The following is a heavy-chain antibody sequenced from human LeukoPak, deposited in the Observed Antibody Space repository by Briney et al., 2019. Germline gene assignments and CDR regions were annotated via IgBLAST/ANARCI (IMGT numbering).Heavy chain of an antibody. CDR3: ARVSSGWNGY. CDR1: GFTFSSYG. D-gene: IGHD6-19*01. CDR2: ISSNGGST. Sequence: PGGSLRLSCAASGFTFSSYGMHWVRQAPGKGLEYVSAISSNGGSTNYANSVKGRFTISRDNSKNTLYLQMGSLRTEDMAVYYCARVSSGWNGYWGQGTPVTVSS. J-gene: IGHJ4*02. V-gene: IGHV3-64*01.